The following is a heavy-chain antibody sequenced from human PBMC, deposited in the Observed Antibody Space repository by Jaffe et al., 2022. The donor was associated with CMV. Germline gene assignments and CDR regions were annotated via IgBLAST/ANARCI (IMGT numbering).Heavy chain of an antibody. D-gene: IGHD6-19*01. CDR1: GHTFSNDG. J-gene: IGHJ3*02. CDR2: ISAYNGDT. CDR3: ARVKGVAGTAAFDM. Sequence: QVQLVQSGAEVKKPGASVKVSCKASGHTFSNDGITWVRQAPGQGLEWMGWISAYNGDTNYAQKLQGRVTMTIDTSTSTAYMELRSLRSDDTAVYYCARVKGVAGTAAFDMWGQGTMVTVSS. V-gene: IGHV1-18*04.